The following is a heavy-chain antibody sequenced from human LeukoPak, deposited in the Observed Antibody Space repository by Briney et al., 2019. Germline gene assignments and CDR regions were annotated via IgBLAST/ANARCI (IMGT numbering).Heavy chain of an antibody. J-gene: IGHJ4*02. CDR1: GFTFSSYW. Sequence: GGSLRLSCAASGFTFSSYWLHWVRQAPGKGLVWVSRINSDGSSTSYADSVKGRFTISRDNSKNTLYLQMNSLRAEDTAVYYCAKDHRIAVADDFDYWGQGTLVTVSS. CDR2: INSDGSST. D-gene: IGHD6-19*01. CDR3: AKDHRIAVADDFDY. V-gene: IGHV3-74*01.